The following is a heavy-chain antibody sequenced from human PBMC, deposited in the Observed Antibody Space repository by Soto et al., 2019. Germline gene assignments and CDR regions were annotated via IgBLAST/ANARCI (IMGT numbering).Heavy chain of an antibody. CDR1: GFTFSIYN. Sequence: EVQLLESGGGLVQPGGSLRLSCVASGFTFSIYNMNWVRQAPGTGLEWVSVITGSGDYTNYADSVKGRFTISRDNSKNTLYLQMNSRRAEDTAVYFCARRITSAFDYGGQGTLVTVSS. J-gene: IGHJ4*02. V-gene: IGHV3-23*01. D-gene: IGHD1-20*01. CDR2: ITGSGDYT. CDR3: ARRITSAFDY.